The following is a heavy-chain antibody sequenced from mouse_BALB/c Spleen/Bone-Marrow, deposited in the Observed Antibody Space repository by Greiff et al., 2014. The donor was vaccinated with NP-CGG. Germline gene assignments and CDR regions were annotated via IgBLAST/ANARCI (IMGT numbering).Heavy chain of an antibody. D-gene: IGHD3-1*01. V-gene: IGHV1-9*01. CDR2: ILPGSGST. CDR1: GYRFNSYW. CDR3: ARLGIRSFDY. Sequence: VQLQQSGADLMKPGASVKISCKATGYRFNSYWIEWVKQRPGHGLEWIGEILPGSGSTNFNKKFKGKATFTAYTSSNTAYMQISSLTSEDSAVYYCARLGIRSFDYWGQGTTLTVSS. J-gene: IGHJ2*01.